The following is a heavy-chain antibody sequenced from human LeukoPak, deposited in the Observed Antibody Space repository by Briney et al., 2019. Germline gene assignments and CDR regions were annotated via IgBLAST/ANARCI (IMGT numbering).Heavy chain of an antibody. CDR2: ISWNSGSI. D-gene: IGHD3-22*01. CDR1: GFTFDDYA. J-gene: IGHJ4*02. Sequence: PGGSLRLSCAASGFTFDDYAMHWVRQAPGKGLEWVSGISWNSGSIGHADSVKGRFTISRDNSKNTLYLQMNSLRAEDTAVYYCARDGHYYDSSGYYFRGVLDYWGQGTLVTVSS. CDR3: ARDGHYYDSSGYYFRGVLDY. V-gene: IGHV3-9*01.